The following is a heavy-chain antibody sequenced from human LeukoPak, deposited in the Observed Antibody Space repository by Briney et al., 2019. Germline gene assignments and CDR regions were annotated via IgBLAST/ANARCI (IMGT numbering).Heavy chain of an antibody. J-gene: IGHJ4*02. D-gene: IGHD1-26*01. V-gene: IGHV3-33*06. CDR2: IWYDGSNK. Sequence: GGSLRLSCAASGFTFSSCGMHWVRQAPGKGLEWVAVIWYDGSNKYYADSVKGRFTISRDNSKNTLYLQMNSLRAEDTAVYYCAKDDGGSSYFDYWGQGTLVTVSS. CDR1: GFTFSSCG. CDR3: AKDDGGSSYFDY.